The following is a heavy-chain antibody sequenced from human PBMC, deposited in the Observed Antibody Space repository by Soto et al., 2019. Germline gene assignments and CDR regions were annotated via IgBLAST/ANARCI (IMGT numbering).Heavy chain of an antibody. CDR1: GGSISSSSYY. CDR3: ARLYSSSPDY. V-gene: IGHV4-39*01. Sequence: SSETLSLTCTVSGGSISSSSYYWGWIRQPPGKGLEWIGSIYYSGSTYYNPSLKSRVTISVDTSKNQFSLKLSSVTAADTAVYYCARLYSSSPDYWGQGTLVTVSS. D-gene: IGHD6-13*01. J-gene: IGHJ4*02. CDR2: IYYSGST.